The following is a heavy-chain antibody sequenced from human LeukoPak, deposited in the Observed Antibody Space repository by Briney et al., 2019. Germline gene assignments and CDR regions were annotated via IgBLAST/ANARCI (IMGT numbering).Heavy chain of an antibody. CDR2: FDPEDGET. V-gene: IGHV1-24*01. J-gene: IGHJ4*02. CDR1: GYTLTELS. Sequence: GASVKVSCKVSGYTLTELSMHWVRQAPGKGLEWMGGFDPEDGETIYAQKFQGRVTMTEDTSTDTAYMELSSLRSKDTAVYYCATDEGYCSSTSCHRPFDYWGQGTLVTVSS. D-gene: IGHD2-2*01. CDR3: ATDEGYCSSTSCHRPFDY.